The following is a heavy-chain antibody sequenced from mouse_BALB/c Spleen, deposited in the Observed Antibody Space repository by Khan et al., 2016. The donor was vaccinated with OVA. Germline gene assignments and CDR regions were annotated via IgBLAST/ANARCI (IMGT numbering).Heavy chain of an antibody. CDR1: GYTFNDNY. V-gene: IGHV1-84*02. J-gene: IGHJ2*01. CDR3: ASGGYYANSLFDY. CDR2: IYPGSGNT. D-gene: IGHD2-3*01. Sequence: QVQLKESGPELVKSGTSVKISCRTSGYTFNDNYIHWVKQKPGQGLEWIGWIYPGSGNTKYNAKFQDMATLTIDTSSSAAYLHLSSLTSEDTAVYFCASGGYYANSLFDYWGQGTTLTVSS.